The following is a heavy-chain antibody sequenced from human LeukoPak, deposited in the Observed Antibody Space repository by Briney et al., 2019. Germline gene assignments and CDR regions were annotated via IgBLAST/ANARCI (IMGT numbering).Heavy chain of an antibody. CDR2: IFYSGST. CDR1: GGSIRSGDYY. J-gene: IGHJ4*02. Sequence: SETLSLTCTVSGGSIRSGDYYWSWIRQPPGKGLEWIGYIFYSGSTYYNPSLKSRLTISVDTSKNQFSLKLSSVTAADTAVYHCAREVIVTGIFDYWGQGTLVTVSS. V-gene: IGHV4-30-4*01. D-gene: IGHD3-9*01. CDR3: AREVIVTGIFDY.